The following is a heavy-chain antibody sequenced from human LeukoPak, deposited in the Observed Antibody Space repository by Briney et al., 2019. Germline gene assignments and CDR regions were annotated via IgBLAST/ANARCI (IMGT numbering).Heavy chain of an antibody. D-gene: IGHD2-15*01. Sequence: PGRSLRLSCAASGFTFDDYAMHWVRQAPGKGLEWVAFIRYDGSNKYYADSVKGRFTISRDNSKNTLYLQMNSLRAEDTAVYYCASVVVVVAATAFDYWGQGTLVTVSS. CDR2: IRYDGSNK. CDR3: ASVVVVVAATAFDY. CDR1: GFTFDDYA. V-gene: IGHV3-30*02. J-gene: IGHJ4*02.